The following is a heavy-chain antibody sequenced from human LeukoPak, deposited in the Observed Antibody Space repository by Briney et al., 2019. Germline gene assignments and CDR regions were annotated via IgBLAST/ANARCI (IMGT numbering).Heavy chain of an antibody. J-gene: IGHJ3*02. D-gene: IGHD2-2*02. CDR3: AGSIVVVPAAILGAFDI. V-gene: IGHV5-51*01. CDR2: IYPGDSDT. CDR1: GYSFTSYW. Sequence: GESLKISCKGSGYSFTSYWIGWVRQMPGKGLEWMGIIYPGDSDTRYSPSFQGQVTISADKSISTAYLQWSSLKASDTAMYYCAGSIVVVPAAILGAFDIWGQGRMVTVSS.